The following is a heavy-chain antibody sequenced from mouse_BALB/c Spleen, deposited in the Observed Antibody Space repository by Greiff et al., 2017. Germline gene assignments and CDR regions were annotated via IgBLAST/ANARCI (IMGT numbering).Heavy chain of an antibody. Sequence: EVQLQQSGPSLVKPSQTLSLTCSVTGDSITSGYWNWIRKFPGNKLEYMGYISYSGSTYYNPSLKSRISITRDTSKNQYYLQLNSVTTEDTATYYCARGGTTATYYAMDYWGQGTSVTVSS. V-gene: IGHV3-8*02. D-gene: IGHD1-2*01. CDR2: ISYSGST. J-gene: IGHJ4*01. CDR3: ARGGTTATYYAMDY. CDR1: GDSITSGY.